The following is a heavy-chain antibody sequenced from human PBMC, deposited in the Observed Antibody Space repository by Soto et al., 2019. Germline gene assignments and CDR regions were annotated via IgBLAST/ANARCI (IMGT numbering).Heavy chain of an antibody. CDR3: ARERGIAAAGTRDYYGMDV. Sequence: GGSLRFSCAASGFTFSSYAMHWVRQAPGKGLEWVAVISYDGSNKYYPDSVKGRFTISRDNSKNTLYLEMISLRAEATAVYYCARERGIAAAGTRDYYGMDVWGQGTTVTVSS. D-gene: IGHD6-13*01. CDR2: ISYDGSNK. J-gene: IGHJ6*02. V-gene: IGHV3-30*04. CDR1: GFTFSSYA.